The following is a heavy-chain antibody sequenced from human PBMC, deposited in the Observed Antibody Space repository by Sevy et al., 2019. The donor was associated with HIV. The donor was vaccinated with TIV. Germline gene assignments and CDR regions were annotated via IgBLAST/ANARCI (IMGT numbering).Heavy chain of an antibody. CDR3: TTSIAAAGYHDY. CDR1: GFTFSNAW. CDR2: IKSKTDGGTT. J-gene: IGHJ4*02. Sequence: LGGSLRLSCAASGFTFSNAWMSWVRQAPGKGLEWVGRIKSKTDGGTTDYAAPVKGRFTISRDDSKNTLYLQMNSLKTEDTAVYYCTTSIAAAGYHDYWGQGTLVTVSS. D-gene: IGHD6-13*01. V-gene: IGHV3-15*01.